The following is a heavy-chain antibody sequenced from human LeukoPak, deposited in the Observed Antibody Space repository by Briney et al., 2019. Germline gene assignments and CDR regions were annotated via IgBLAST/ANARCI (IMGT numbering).Heavy chain of an antibody. D-gene: IGHD6-13*01. CDR3: ARLRLFEQQLGLFFDY. V-gene: IGHV1-2*04. CDR2: INPNSGGT. Sequence: GASVKVSCKASGYTFTGYYMHWVRQAPGQGLEWMGWINPNSGGTNYAQKFQGWVTMTRDTSISTAYLQWSSLKASDTAMYYCARLRLFEQQLGLFFDYWGQGTLVTVSS. J-gene: IGHJ4*02. CDR1: GYTFTGYY.